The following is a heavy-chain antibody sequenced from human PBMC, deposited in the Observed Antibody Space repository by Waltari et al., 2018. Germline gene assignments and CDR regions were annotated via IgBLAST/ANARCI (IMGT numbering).Heavy chain of an antibody. CDR2: IYYSGST. CDR3: ARGRCSGGSCYSGRYAFDI. V-gene: IGHV4-59*01. Sequence: QVQLQESGPGLVKPSETLSLTCTVSGGSISSYYWRWIRQPPGKGLEWIGYIYYSGSTNYNPSLKSRVTISVDTSKNQFSLKLSSVTAADTAVYYCARGRCSGGSCYSGRYAFDIWGQGTMVTVSS. D-gene: IGHD2-15*01. CDR1: GGSISSYY. J-gene: IGHJ3*02.